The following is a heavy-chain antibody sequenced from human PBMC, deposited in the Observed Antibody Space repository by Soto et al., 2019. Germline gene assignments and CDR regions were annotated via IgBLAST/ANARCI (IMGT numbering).Heavy chain of an antibody. Sequence: GASVKVSCKASGYAFTSYAMHWVRQAPGQRLEWMGWINAGNGNTKYSQKFQGRVTITRDTSASTAYMELSSLRSEDTAVYYCARYWWGSNDAKFDYWGQGTLVTVSS. D-gene: IGHD1-1*01. CDR1: GYAFTSYA. V-gene: IGHV1-3*01. J-gene: IGHJ4*02. CDR3: ARYWWGSNDAKFDY. CDR2: INAGNGNT.